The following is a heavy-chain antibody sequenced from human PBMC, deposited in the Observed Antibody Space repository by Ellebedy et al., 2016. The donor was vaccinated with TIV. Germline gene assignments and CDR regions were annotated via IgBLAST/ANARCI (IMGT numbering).Heavy chain of an antibody. CDR1: GFTFSHYG. J-gene: IGHJ4*02. CDR3: AKERDPLASTSFDS. D-gene: IGHD1-1*01. CDR2: IAHDGSVI. Sequence: PGGSLRLSCATSGFTFSHYGMQWVRQAPGEGLEWVAVIAHDGSVIHYADSVKGRFTISRDNSKNPLSLQMYSLRPEDTAVYYCAKERDPLASTSFDSWGQGNLVTVSS. V-gene: IGHV3-30*18.